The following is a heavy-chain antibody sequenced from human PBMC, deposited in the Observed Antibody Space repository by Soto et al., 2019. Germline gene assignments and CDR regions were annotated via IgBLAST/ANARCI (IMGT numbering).Heavy chain of an antibody. J-gene: IGHJ1*01. Sequence: SETLSLTCTVSGGSISSGGYYWSWIRQHPGKGLEWIGYIYYSGSTYYNPSLKSRVTISVDTSKNQFSLKLSSVTAADTAVYYCARGGYSYDSSGSPAHFQNWGQGTLVTVSS. CDR1: GGSISSGGYY. D-gene: IGHD3-22*01. CDR3: ARGGYSYDSSGSPAHFQN. CDR2: IYYSGST. V-gene: IGHV4-31*03.